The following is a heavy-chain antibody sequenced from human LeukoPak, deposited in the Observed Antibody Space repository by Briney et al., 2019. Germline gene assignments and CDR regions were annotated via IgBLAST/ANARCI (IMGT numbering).Heavy chain of an antibody. CDR1: GGTFSSYA. CDR3: ARTRSADSLAKPLDY. CDR2: IIPIFGTA. D-gene: IGHD3-22*01. J-gene: IGHJ4*02. Sequence: SVTVSCKASGGTFSSYAISWVRQAPGQGLEWMGGIIPIFGTANYAQKFQGRVTITADESTSTAYMELSSLRSEDTAVYYCARTRSADSLAKPLDYWGQGTLVTVSS. V-gene: IGHV1-69*13.